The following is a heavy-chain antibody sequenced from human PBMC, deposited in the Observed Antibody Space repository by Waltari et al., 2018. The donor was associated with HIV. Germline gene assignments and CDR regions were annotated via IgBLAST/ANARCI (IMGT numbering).Heavy chain of an antibody. Sequence: QVQLVQSGAEVKKPGASVKVSCKASGYTFTSYDINWVRQATGQGLEWMGWMNPNSGNTGYEQKCQGRVTMTRNTSISTAYMELSGLRSEDTAVYYCARRYDSGTNIAGYWGQGTLVTVSS. CDR3: ARRYDSGTNIAGY. CDR2: MNPNSGNT. D-gene: IGHD3-10*01. J-gene: IGHJ4*02. CDR1: GYTFTSYD. V-gene: IGHV1-8*01.